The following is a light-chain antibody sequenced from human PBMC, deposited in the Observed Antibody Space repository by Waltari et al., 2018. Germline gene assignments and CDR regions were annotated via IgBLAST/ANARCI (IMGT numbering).Light chain of an antibody. CDR3: QSYDSSLGGSV. V-gene: IGLV1-40*01. Sequence: QSVLTQPPSVSGAPGQRVTISCTGSSSNIGAGYDVNWDQQLPGEAPKLLIYGNTNRPSGVPDRVSGSKSGTSASLAITGLQAEDEADYYCQSYDSSLGGSVFGGGTKLTVL. CDR1: SSNIGAGYD. CDR2: GNT. J-gene: IGLJ2*01.